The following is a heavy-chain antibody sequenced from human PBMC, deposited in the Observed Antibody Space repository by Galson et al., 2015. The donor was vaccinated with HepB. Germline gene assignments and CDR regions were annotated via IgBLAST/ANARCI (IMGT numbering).Heavy chain of an antibody. CDR3: ARDLKSSGGVGGYSYALSDY. V-gene: IGHV3-30-3*01. CDR2: ISYDGSNK. CDR1: GFTFSSYA. J-gene: IGHJ4*02. D-gene: IGHD5-18*01. Sequence: SLRLSCAASGFTFSSYAMHWVRQAPGKGLEWVAVISYDGSNKYYADSVKGRFTISRDNSKNTLYLQMNSLRAEDTAVYYCARDLKSSGGVGGYSYALSDYWGQGTLVTVSS.